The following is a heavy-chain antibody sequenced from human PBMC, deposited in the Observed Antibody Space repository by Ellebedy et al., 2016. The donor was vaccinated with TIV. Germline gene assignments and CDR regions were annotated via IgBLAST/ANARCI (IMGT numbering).Heavy chain of an antibody. CDR1: GFTFTDYA. CDR3: ARDMKSMDFDC. J-gene: IGHJ4*02. Sequence: GGSLRLSCAASGFTFTDYAMHWVRQAPGRGLEWVAIISYDGSNTYYRDSVKGRFTISRDNSKNTLYLQMNSLRAEDTAVYYCARDMKSMDFDCWGQGTLVTVSS. D-gene: IGHD2-2*03. CDR2: ISYDGSNT. V-gene: IGHV3-30-3*01.